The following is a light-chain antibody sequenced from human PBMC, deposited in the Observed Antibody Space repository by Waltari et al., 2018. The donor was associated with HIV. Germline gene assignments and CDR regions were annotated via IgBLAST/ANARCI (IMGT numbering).Light chain of an antibody. V-gene: IGLV3-1*01. CDR1: KLGDKY. J-gene: IGLJ2*01. Sequence: SYELTQPPSVSVSPGQTANITCSGDKLGDKYACWYQQKPGQSPFLVIYQDSKRPSGIPERFSGSNSGNSATLTISGTQAMDEADYYCQVWDSNTYVVFGGGTKLTVL. CDR3: QVWDSNTYVV. CDR2: QDS.